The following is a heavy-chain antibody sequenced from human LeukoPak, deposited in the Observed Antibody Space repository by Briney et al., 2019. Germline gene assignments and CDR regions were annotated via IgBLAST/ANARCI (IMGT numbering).Heavy chain of an antibody. V-gene: IGHV3-9*01. Sequence: GGSLRLSCAASGFTFDDYAMHWVRQAPGKGLEWVSGISWNSGSIGYADSGKGRFTISRDNAKNSLYLKMNSLRAEDTALYYCAKGGRQLALNWFDPWGQGTLVTVSS. CDR3: AKGGRQLALNWFDP. D-gene: IGHD6-6*01. CDR2: ISWNSGSI. CDR1: GFTFDDYA. J-gene: IGHJ5*02.